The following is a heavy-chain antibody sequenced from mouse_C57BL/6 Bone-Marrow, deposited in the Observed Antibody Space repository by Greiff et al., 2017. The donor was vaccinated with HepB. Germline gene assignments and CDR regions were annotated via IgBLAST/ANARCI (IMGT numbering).Heavy chain of an antibody. J-gene: IGHJ2*01. D-gene: IGHD3-2*02. CDR2: INPNNGGT. V-gene: IGHV1-22*01. Sequence: EVKLQESGPELVKPGASVKMSCKASGYTFTDYNMHWVKQSHGKSLEWIGYINPNNGGTSYNQKFKGKATLTVNKSSSTAYMELRSLTSEDSAVYYCAGAQAKDYFDYWGQGTTLTVSS. CDR3: AGAQAKDYFDY. CDR1: GYTFTDYN.